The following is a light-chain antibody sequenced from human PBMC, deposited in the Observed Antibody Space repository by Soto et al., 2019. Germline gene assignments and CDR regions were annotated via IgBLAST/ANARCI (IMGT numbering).Light chain of an antibody. CDR1: SSDVGGYNY. J-gene: IGLJ2*01. CDR3: SSYTSSSTLV. V-gene: IGLV2-14*01. CDR2: EVS. Sequence: QSALTQPASVSGSPGQSITISCTATSSDVGGYNYVSWYQQHPGKAPKLMIYEVSYRPSGVSNRFSASKSGNTASLTISGLQAEDEADYCCSSYTSSSTLVFGGGTKLTVL.